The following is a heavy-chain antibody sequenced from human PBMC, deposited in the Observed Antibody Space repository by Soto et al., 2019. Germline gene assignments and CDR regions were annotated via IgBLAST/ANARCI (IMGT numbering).Heavy chain of an antibody. CDR3: AKSGSHSYFDY. Sequence: EVHLLESGGGLVQPGGSLRLSCAASEFTFSSYAMTWVRLAPGKGLEWVSSISTSAGNTYYADSVKGRFTISRDNSKNTLYLQMNSLRADDTAVYYCAKSGSHSYFDYWGQGTLVTVSS. D-gene: IGHD1-26*01. CDR2: ISTSAGNT. J-gene: IGHJ4*02. CDR1: EFTFSSYA. V-gene: IGHV3-23*01.